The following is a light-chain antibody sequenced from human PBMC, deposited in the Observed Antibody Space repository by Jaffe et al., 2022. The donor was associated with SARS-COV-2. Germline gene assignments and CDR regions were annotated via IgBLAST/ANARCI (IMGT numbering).Light chain of an antibody. V-gene: IGLV1-51*01. CDR1: SSNIGNNF. CDR3: GTWDNSLSAVV. CDR2: DNN. Sequence: QSVLTQPPSVSAAPGQKVTISCSGSSSNIGNNFVSWYQHLPGTAPKLLIYDNNKRPSGIPDRFSGSKSGTSATLGITGLQTGDEAEYYCGTWDNSLSAVVFGGGTKLTVL. J-gene: IGLJ2*01.